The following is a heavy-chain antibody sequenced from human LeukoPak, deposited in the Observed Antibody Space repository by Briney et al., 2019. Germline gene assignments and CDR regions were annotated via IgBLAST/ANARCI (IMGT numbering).Heavy chain of an antibody. Sequence: SETLSLTCTVSGGSISGYYWGWIRQPPGKGLEWIGYIYYSGSTYYNPSLKSRVTISVDTSKNQFSLKLSSVTAADTAVYYCARDPGPDSGYYYGMDVWGQGTTVTVSS. V-gene: IGHV4-59*06. CDR1: GGSISGYY. J-gene: IGHJ6*02. CDR3: ARDPGPDSGYYYGMDV. CDR2: IYYSGST. D-gene: IGHD5-24*01.